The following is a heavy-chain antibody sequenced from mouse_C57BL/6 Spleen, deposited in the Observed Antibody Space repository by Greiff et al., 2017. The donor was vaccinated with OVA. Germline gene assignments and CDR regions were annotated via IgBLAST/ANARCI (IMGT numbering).Heavy chain of an antibody. CDR3: ARRGLDAMDY. CDR1: GFTFSSYG. Sequence: EVKLMESGGDLVKPGGSLKLSCAASGFTFSSYGMSWVRQTPDKRLEWVATISSGGSYTYYPDSVKGRFTISRDNAKNTLYLQMSSLKSEDTAMYYCARRGLDAMDYWGQGTSVTVSS. V-gene: IGHV5-6*02. CDR2: ISSGGSYT. J-gene: IGHJ4*01. D-gene: IGHD2-4*01.